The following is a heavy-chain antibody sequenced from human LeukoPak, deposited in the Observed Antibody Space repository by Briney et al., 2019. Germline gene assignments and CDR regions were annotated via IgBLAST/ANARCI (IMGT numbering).Heavy chain of an antibody. CDR3: AKDGGSGYYHFDY. J-gene: IGHJ4*02. Sequence: SQTLSLTCTVSGGSISSGGYYWSWIRQHPGKGLEWIGYIYYSGSTYYNPSLKSRVTISVDTSKNQFSLKLSSVTAADTAVYYCAKDGGSGYYHFDYWGQGTLVTVSS. V-gene: IGHV4-31*03. CDR1: GGSISSGGYY. CDR2: IYYSGST. D-gene: IGHD3-22*01.